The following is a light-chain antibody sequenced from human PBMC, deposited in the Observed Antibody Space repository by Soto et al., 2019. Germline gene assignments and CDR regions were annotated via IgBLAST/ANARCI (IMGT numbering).Light chain of an antibody. J-gene: IGLJ1*01. CDR2: SNS. CDR3: AAWDDSLSGRV. Sequence: QSVLTQPPSASGTPGQRVTISCSGSSSNIGGNYVCWYQQLPGTAPRLLIYSNSQRPSGVPDRFSGSKSGTSASLAISGLRSEDEADYFCAAWDDSLSGRVFGTGTQLTVL. CDR1: SSNIGGNY. V-gene: IGLV1-47*01.